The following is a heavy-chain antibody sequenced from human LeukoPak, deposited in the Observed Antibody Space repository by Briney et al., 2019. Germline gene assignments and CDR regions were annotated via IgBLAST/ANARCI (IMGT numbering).Heavy chain of an antibody. J-gene: IGHJ4*02. CDR3: AKPSTEYSSSFDY. CDR1: GFTFSSNG. Sequence: PGRSLRLSCAASGFTFSSNGMHWVRQAPGKGLEWVGIIWYDGSNKYYADSVKGRFTISRDNSKNTLYLKMNSLRAEDTAVYYCAKPSTEYSSSFDYWGQGTLVTVSS. D-gene: IGHD6-13*01. CDR2: IWYDGSNK. V-gene: IGHV3-33*06.